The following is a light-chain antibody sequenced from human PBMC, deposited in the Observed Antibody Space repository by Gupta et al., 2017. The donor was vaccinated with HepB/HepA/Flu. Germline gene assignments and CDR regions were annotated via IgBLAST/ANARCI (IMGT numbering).Light chain of an antibody. CDR3: QEHSNWPSFT. V-gene: IGKV3-11*01. CDR2: DTS. CDR1: QSVNNY. Sequence: EIVLTQSPATLSLSPGERATLSCRASQSVNNYLAWYQQKAGQAPRLLIYDTSKRVTGIPARFSGSGCGTDFTLTISSREPEDFAVYYCQEHSNWPSFTFGHGTKVDIK. J-gene: IGKJ3*01.